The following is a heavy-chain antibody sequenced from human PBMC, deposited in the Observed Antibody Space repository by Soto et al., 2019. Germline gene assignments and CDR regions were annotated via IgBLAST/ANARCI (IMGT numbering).Heavy chain of an antibody. CDR2: IYYSGST. CDR1: GGSISSYY. J-gene: IGHJ4*02. CDR3: ARSDGRY. Sequence: QVQLQESGPGLVKPSETLSLTCTVSGGSISSYYWSWIRQPPGKGLEWIGYIYYSGSTNYHPSLKSRVTISVNTSKNPFSLTLSSVTAPDTAVYYCARSDGRYWGQGTLVTVSS. V-gene: IGHV4-59*01.